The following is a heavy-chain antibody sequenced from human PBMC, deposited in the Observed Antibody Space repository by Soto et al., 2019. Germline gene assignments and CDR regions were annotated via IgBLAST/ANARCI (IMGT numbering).Heavy chain of an antibody. J-gene: IGHJ6*02. Sequence: SVKVSCKASGGTFSSYAISWVRQAPGQGLEWMGGIIPIFGTTNYAQKFQGRVTITADESTSTAYMELSSLRSEDTAVYYCARDLYEFAAGTFYYYGMDVWGQGTTVTVSS. V-gene: IGHV1-69*13. CDR1: GGTFSSYA. CDR2: IIPIFGTT. D-gene: IGHD6-13*01. CDR3: ARDLYEFAAGTFYYYGMDV.